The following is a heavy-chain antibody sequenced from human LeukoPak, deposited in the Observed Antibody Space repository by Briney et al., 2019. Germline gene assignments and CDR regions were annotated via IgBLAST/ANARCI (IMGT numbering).Heavy chain of an antibody. D-gene: IGHD6-19*01. CDR3: ARYLLAGVRVFDY. J-gene: IGHJ4*02. CDR2: INSDGSST. Sequence: GGSLRLSCAASGFTFSSYWMHWVRQAPGKGLVWVSRINSDGSSTSYADSVKGRFTTSRDNAKNSLYLQMNSLRAEDTAVCYCARYLLAGVRVFDYWGQGTLVTVSS. V-gene: IGHV3-74*01. CDR1: GFTFSSYW.